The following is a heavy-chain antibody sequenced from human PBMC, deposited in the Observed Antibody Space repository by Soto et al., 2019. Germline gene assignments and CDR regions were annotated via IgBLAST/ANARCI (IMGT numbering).Heavy chain of an antibody. D-gene: IGHD5-12*01. Sequence: EVQLVESGGGLVQPGGSLRPSCAASGFIIDTYAMHWVRQAPGKGLEWVSYISSSGTIVNYADSVKGRFATSRDNARNSLYLQMNSLRAEDTAVYYCARLAYKSGSHGCWGQGTLVTVSS. J-gene: IGHJ4*02. CDR3: ARLAYKSGSHGC. CDR1: GFIIDTYA. CDR2: ISSSGTIV. V-gene: IGHV3-48*01.